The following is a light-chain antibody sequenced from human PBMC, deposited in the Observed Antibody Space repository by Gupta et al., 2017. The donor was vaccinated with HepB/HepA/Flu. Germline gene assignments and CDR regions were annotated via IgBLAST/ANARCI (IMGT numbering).Light chain of an antibody. J-gene: IGLJ1*01. V-gene: IGLV6-57*03. CDR2: EDN. Sequence: NFMLTQPHSVSHSPGKTVTISCTRSSGSIASNYVQWYQRRPGSAPTTVIYEDNQRPSGVPDRFSGSIDSSSNSASLTISGLKTEDEADYYCQSYDSSTLYVFGTGTKVTVI. CDR1: SGSIASNY. CDR3: QSYDSSTLYV.